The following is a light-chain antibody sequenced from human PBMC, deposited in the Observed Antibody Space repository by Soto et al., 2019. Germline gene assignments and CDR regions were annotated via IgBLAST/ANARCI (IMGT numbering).Light chain of an antibody. J-gene: IGKJ3*01. Sequence: AIQMTQSPSSLSASVGDRVTITCRASQGIRNDLAWYQQKPGKAPKLLIYAASTVQSGVPSRFSGSGSGTDFTLTISSLQPEDFATYHCLQDHNSRTFGPGTKVDIK. V-gene: IGKV1-6*01. CDR1: QGIRND. CDR2: AAS. CDR3: LQDHNSRT.